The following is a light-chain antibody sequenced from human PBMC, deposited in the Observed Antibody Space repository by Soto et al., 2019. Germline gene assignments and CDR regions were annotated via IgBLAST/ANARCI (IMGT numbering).Light chain of an antibody. V-gene: IGLV2-14*03. CDR1: SNDVGHFNY. Sequence: QSALAQPASVSGSPGQSITISCTGTSNDVGHFNYVSWFQQHPGKAPKLLIFDVSNWPSGVSDRFSGSKSGNTASLTISGLQPEDEADYYCTSFTTSNTFVFGSGTQLTVL. CDR2: DVS. J-gene: IGLJ7*01. CDR3: TSFTTSNTFV.